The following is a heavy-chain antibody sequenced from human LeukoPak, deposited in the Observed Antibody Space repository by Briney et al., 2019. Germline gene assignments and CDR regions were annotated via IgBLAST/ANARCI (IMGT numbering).Heavy chain of an antibody. J-gene: IGHJ5*02. D-gene: IGHD6-25*01. CDR2: IKQDGSVK. V-gene: IGHV3-7*01. CDR1: GFTFSSYA. CDR3: AKVQSAYSGFWFDP. Sequence: GGSLRLSCAASGFTFSSYAMSWVRQAPGKGLEWVANIKQDGSVKYYADSVKGRFTISRDNSKNTLYLQMNSLRAEDTAVYYCAKVQSAYSGFWFDPWGQGTLVTVSS.